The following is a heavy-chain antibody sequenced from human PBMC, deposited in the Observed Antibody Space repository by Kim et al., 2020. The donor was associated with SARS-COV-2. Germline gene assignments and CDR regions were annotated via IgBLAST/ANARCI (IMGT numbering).Heavy chain of an antibody. CDR2: MNPNSGNT. CDR3: ARGPTVTTRYYYYYGMDV. Sequence: ASVKVSCKASGYTFTSYDINWVRQATGQGLEWMGWMNPNSGNTGYAQKFQGRVTMTRNTSISTAYMELSSLRSEDTAVYYCARGPTVTTRYYYYYGMDVWGQGTTVTVSS. V-gene: IGHV1-8*01. J-gene: IGHJ6*02. CDR1: GYTFTSYD. D-gene: IGHD4-4*01.